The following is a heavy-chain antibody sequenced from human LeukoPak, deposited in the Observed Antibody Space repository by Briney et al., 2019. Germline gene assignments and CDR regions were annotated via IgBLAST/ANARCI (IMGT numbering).Heavy chain of an antibody. V-gene: IGHV3-30-3*01. CDR2: ISYDGSNK. CDR3: AREETVGGEYYFDY. D-gene: IGHD1-26*01. Sequence: GGSLRLSCAASGFTFSSYAMHWVRQAPGKGLEWVAVISYDGSNKYYADSVKGRFTISRDNSKNTLYLQMNSLRAEDTAVYYCAREETVGGEYYFDYWGQGTLVTVSS. J-gene: IGHJ4*02. CDR1: GFTFSSYA.